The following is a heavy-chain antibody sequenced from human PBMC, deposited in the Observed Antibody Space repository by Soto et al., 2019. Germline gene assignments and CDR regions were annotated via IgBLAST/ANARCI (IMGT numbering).Heavy chain of an antibody. CDR2: IGGSGASA. V-gene: IGHV3-23*01. J-gene: IGHJ4*01. D-gene: IGHD6-19*01. CDR1: GFNFSASA. CDR3: VKESDEAGRQH. Sequence: PGGSLRLSCAALGFNFSASAMIWVRQAPGNGLQWVSAIGGSGASAFYADSVQGRFTISRDNSKDTLYLQMNSLRVEDTAVYYFVKESDEAGRQHWCHGPRFTVPS.